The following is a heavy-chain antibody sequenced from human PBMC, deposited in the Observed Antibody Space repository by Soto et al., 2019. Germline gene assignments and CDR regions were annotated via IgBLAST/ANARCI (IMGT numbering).Heavy chain of an antibody. V-gene: IGHV3-30*18. Sequence: QVQLVESGGGVVQPGRSLRLSCAASGLTFSAAGMHWVRQAPGKGLEWVAFIANDGRSESYADSVKGRLTISRDTSQNRLYLQMNGLRAEDTAVYYCAKDKGRTDIDYWGQGTLVSVSS. CDR1: GLTFSAAG. CDR3: AKDKGRTDIDY. CDR2: IANDGRSE. J-gene: IGHJ4*02.